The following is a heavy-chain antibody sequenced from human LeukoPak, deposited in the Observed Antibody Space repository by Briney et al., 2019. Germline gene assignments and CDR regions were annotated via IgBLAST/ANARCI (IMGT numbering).Heavy chain of an antibody. CDR2: ISGSSTYI. Sequence: GGSLRLSCAASGFTFSRYSMNWVRRAPGEGLEWVSTISGSSTYIYYADSVKGRFTISRDNTKKTLYLQMNSLRVEDTAIYYCARDPVVTAIDFDSWGQGTLVTVSS. CDR3: ARDPVVTAIDFDS. CDR1: GFTFSRYS. V-gene: IGHV3-21*01. D-gene: IGHD2-21*02. J-gene: IGHJ4*02.